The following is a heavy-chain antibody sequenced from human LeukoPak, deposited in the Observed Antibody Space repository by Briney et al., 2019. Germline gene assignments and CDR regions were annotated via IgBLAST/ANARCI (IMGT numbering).Heavy chain of an antibody. CDR3: VKQWLRNAFAL. D-gene: IGHD3-22*01. Sequence: PSQTLALTCSVSGASVSNGDDDGSWIRQPPEKGLEWIGYIYDGGNTYYNPSLKRRVTISVDTSKNQFSLRLRSVTAADTAVYYCVKQWLRNAFALWGQGTMVTVSS. V-gene: IGHV4-30-4*01. CDR1: GASVSNGDDD. J-gene: IGHJ3*01. CDR2: IYDGGNT.